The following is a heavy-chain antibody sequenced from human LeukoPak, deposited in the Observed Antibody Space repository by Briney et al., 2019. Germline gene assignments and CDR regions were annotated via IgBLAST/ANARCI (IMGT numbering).Heavy chain of an antibody. J-gene: IGHJ4*02. CDR2: IYDSGAA. Sequence: PSETLSLTCTVSGGSIRTLYWSWIRQPPGKGLEFIGYIYDSGAANYNPSLKSRVTLSVDTSKNQFSLKLSSVTAADTAVYYCARGGVAAKYYFDYWGQGTLVTVSS. CDR1: GGSIRTLY. V-gene: IGHV4-59*11. CDR3: ARGGVAAKYYFDY. D-gene: IGHD6-13*01.